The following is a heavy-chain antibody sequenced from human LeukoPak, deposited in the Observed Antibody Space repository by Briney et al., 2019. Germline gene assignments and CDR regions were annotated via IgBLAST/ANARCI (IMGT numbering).Heavy chain of an antibody. CDR3: ARLRELLYYFDH. CDR1: GGSISSYY. J-gene: IGHJ4*02. Sequence: SETLSLTCNVSGGSISSYYWSWIRQPPGKGLEWIGNIYYSGSTNYNPSLKGRVSISVDTSKNQFSLKLSSVTAADTAVYYCARLRELLYYFDHWGQGTLVTVSS. D-gene: IGHD1-26*01. V-gene: IGHV4-59*08. CDR2: IYYSGST.